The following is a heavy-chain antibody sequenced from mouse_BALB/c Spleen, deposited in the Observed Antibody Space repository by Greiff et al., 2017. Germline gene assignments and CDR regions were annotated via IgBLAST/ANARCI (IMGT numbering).Heavy chain of an antibody. Sequence: EVKLMESGGGLVKPGGSLKLSCAASGFTFSSYTMSWVRQTPEKRLEWVATISSGGSYTYYPDSVKGRFTISRDNAKNTLYLQMSSLKSEDTAMYYCTRDLGYDVGDVWFAYWGQGTLVTVSA. CDR3: TRDLGYDVGDVWFAY. CDR1: GFTFSSYT. J-gene: IGHJ3*01. D-gene: IGHD2-14*01. V-gene: IGHV5-6-4*01. CDR2: ISSGGSYT.